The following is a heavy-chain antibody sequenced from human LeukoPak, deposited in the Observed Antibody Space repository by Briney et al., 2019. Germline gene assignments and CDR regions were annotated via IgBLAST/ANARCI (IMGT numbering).Heavy chain of an antibody. D-gene: IGHD2-2*01. J-gene: IGHJ4*02. CDR2: ISSSSSTI. Sequence: GGSLRLSCAASGITFSSHSLNWVRQAPGKGLEWVSYISSSSSTIYYADSVKGRFTISRDNAKNSLYLQMNSLRAEDTAVYYCARETVHCTSTSCYALIFDYWGQGTLVTVSS. V-gene: IGHV3-48*04. CDR3: ARETVHCTSTSCYALIFDY. CDR1: GITFSSHS.